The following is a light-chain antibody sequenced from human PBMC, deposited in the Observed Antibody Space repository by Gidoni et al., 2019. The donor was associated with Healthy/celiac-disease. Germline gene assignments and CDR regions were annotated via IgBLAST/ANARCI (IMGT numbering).Light chain of an antibody. CDR1: QSISSY. CDR3: QKSYSTPWT. CDR2: AAS. Sequence: DIQMTQSPSSLSASVGDRVTITCRASQSISSYLNWYQQKPGKAPKLLIYAASSLQSVVPSRFSGSGSGKYVTITISSLQPEDFATYYCQKSYSTPWTFGQGTKVEIK. J-gene: IGKJ1*01. V-gene: IGKV1-39*01.